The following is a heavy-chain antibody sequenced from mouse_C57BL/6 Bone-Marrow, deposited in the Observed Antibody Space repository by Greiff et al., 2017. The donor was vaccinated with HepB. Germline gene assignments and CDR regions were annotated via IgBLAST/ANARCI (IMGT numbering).Heavy chain of an antibody. D-gene: IGHD2-5*01. CDR1: GFSLTSYG. V-gene: IGHV2-2*01. Sequence: VQVVESGPGLVQPSQSLSITCTVSGFSLTSYGVHWVRQSPGKGLEWLGVIWSGGSTDYNAAFISRLSISKDNSKSQVFFKMNSLQADDTAIYYCARKIVTTCWFAYWGQGTRVTVSA. CDR2: IWSGGST. CDR3: ARKIVTTCWFAY. J-gene: IGHJ3*01.